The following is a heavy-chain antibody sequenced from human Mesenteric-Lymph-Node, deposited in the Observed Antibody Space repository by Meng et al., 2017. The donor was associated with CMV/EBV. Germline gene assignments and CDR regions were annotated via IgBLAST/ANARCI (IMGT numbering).Heavy chain of an antibody. CDR2: MNPISGNT. V-gene: IGHV1-8*01. Sequence: ASVKVSCKASGYIFPDYDINWVRQASGQGLEWMGWMNPISGNTDYAQRFQGRVTMTRNNSLSTAYMELSSLRSDDTAVYYCARGQSTVVNDYWGQGTLVTVSS. CDR1: GYIFPDYD. J-gene: IGHJ4*02. D-gene: IGHD4-23*01. CDR3: ARGQSTVVNDY.